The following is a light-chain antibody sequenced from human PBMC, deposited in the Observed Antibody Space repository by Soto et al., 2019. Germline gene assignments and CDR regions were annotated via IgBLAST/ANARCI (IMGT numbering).Light chain of an antibody. Sequence: DIQMTQSPSSLSASVGDRVSFTCQASEDISKFLNWYQHKPGQALSLLIYDTSKSQFGVPSRFSGSGSGTDFTFTISSLQPEDNATYYCQQYDNRPFTFGPGDKVDVK. CDR3: QQYDNRPFT. J-gene: IGKJ3*01. V-gene: IGKV1-33*01. CDR1: EDISKF. CDR2: DTS.